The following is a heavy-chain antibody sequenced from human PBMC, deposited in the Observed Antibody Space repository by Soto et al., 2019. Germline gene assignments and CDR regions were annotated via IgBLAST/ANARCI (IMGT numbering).Heavy chain of an antibody. CDR1: GGSISSSNW. J-gene: IGHJ6*02. D-gene: IGHD6-19*01. CDR3: ARLKRGVAGTGLDYYYGMDV. CDR2: IYHSGST. V-gene: IGHV4-4*02. Sequence: KPSETLSLTCAVSGGSISSSNWWSWVRQPPGKGLEWIGEIYHSGSTNYNPSLKSRVTISVDKSKNQFSLKLSSVTAADTAVYYCARLKRGVAGTGLDYYYGMDVWGQGTTVTVSS.